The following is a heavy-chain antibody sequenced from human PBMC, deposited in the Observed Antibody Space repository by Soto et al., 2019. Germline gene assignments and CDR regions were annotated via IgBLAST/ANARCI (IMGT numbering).Heavy chain of an antibody. CDR1: GGTSTRYA. CDR2: IVPMFGTS. CDR3: NRGSAYDFWSGYL. D-gene: IGHD3-3*01. Sequence: QERLVQSGAEVRKPGSSVKVSCKVTGGTSTRYAINWVRQAPGQGLGWMGGIVPMFGTSKYAQKFQGRVTITADTSTNIAYMELRSLRSEDTAVYYCNRGSAYDFWSGYLWGQGTLVSVSS. V-gene: IGHV1-69*06. J-gene: IGHJ4*02.